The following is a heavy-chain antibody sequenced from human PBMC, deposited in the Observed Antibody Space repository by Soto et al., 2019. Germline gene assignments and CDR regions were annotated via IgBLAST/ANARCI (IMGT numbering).Heavy chain of an antibody. Sequence: EVQLLESGGGLVQPGGSLRLSCAPSGFTFSSYAMNWVRQAPGKGLEWVAAITLSGGTRYYTDSVKGRFTISGDNSKNTLYLQMNSLRAEDTAIYYCAKGPLGAVAGTERYFDSWGQGTLVTVSS. J-gene: IGHJ4*02. D-gene: IGHD6-19*01. CDR2: ITLSGGTR. CDR1: GFTFSSYA. CDR3: AKGPLGAVAGTERYFDS. V-gene: IGHV3-23*01.